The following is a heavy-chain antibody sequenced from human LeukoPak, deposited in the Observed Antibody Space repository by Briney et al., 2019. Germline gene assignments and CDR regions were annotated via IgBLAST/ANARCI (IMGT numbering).Heavy chain of an antibody. V-gene: IGHV4-30-4*08. CDR3: ASGDNDPLFDY. CDR1: GASIRSGDYY. J-gene: IGHJ4*02. D-gene: IGHD1-1*01. Sequence: SQTLSLTCTVSGASIRSGDYYWSWIRQPPGKGLEWIGSIYYSGSTNYNPSLQGRVTISLDTSRNQFSLKLSSVTAADTAVYYCASGDNDPLFDYWGQGTLVTVSS. CDR2: IYYSGST.